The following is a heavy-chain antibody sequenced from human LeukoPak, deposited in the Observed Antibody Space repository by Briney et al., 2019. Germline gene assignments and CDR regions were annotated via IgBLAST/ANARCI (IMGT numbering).Heavy chain of an antibody. V-gene: IGHV3-74*01. Sequence: GGSLRLSCAASGFTFSSYWMHWVRQAPGKGLVWVSRINTDGSSTSYADSVKGRFTISRDNAKNTLYLQTTSLRAEDTAVYYCARGRQPTSKYYFDYWGQGPLVTVSS. CDR2: INTDGSST. CDR3: ARGRQPTSKYYFDY. D-gene: IGHD6-13*01. CDR1: GFTFSSYW. J-gene: IGHJ4*02.